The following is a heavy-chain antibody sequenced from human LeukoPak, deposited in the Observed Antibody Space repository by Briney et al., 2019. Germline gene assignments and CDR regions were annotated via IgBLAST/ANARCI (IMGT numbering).Heavy chain of an antibody. CDR3: ARDHCSSTSCYAYYYYGMDV. J-gene: IGHJ6*04. D-gene: IGHD2-2*01. V-gene: IGHV3-7*01. CDR1: GFTFSSYW. Sequence: GGSLRLSCAASGFTFSSYWMSWVRQAPGKGLEWVANIKQDGSEKYYVDSVKGRFTISRDNSKNTLYLQMNSLRAEDTAVYYCARDHCSSTSCYAYYYYGMDVWGKGTTVTVSS. CDR2: IKQDGSEK.